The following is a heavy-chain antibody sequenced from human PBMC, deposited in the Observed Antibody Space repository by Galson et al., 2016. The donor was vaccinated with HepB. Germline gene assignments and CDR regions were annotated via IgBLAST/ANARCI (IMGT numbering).Heavy chain of an antibody. CDR1: GFTFSTSA. D-gene: IGHD2-2*01. V-gene: IGHV3-30-3*01. CDR2: ISSDGSNQ. Sequence: SLRLSCAASGFTFSTSAVHWVRQAPGKGLEWVAVISSDGSNQFYADSVTGRFTISRDNSKNTLSLQMNSLTADDTAIYYCVQGSTAPAVWGKGTTVTVSS. CDR3: VQGSTAPAV. J-gene: IGHJ6*04.